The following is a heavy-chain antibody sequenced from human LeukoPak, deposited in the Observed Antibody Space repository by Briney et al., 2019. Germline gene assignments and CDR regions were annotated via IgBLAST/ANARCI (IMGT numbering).Heavy chain of an antibody. CDR1: GFIIGSYW. J-gene: IGHJ3*01. CDR3: ARAGYYGDDAFDL. CDR2: IRQDGSEK. V-gene: IGHV3-7*01. Sequence: AGTLRLSCAASGFIIGSYWMSWVRQAPGKGLQWVANIRQDGSEKYYVDSVKGRLTISRDNAKNSLYLQMNNLTAADTAIYYCARAGYYGDDAFDLWGQGTRVTVSS. D-gene: IGHD2/OR15-2a*01.